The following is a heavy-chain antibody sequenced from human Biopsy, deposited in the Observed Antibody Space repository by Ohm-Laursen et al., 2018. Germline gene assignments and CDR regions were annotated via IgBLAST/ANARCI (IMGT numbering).Heavy chain of an antibody. V-gene: IGHV4-59*08. CDR2: IYYTGST. CDR3: ARHAPSYSGSYWRYFDL. CDR1: GGSISSYY. J-gene: IGHJ2*01. Sequence: SDTLSLTCTVSGGSISSYYWGWIRQPPGKGLEWIGYIYYTGSTNYNPPLKSRVTISVDTSMNHLSLRLTSVTAADTAVYYCARHAPSYSGSYWRYFDLWGRGTLVTVSS. D-gene: IGHD1-26*01.